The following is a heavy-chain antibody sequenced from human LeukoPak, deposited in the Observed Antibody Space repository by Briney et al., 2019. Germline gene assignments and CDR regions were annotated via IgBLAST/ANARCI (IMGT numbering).Heavy chain of an antibody. V-gene: IGHV4-59*02. J-gene: IGHJ4*02. CDR2: VYYSGST. Sequence: SETLSLTCVVSGGSVSGYYWGWIRQPPGRGPEWIGYVYYSGSTNYNPSFKSRITISVDTSRNQFSLQLSSVTAADTAVYYCARIHRYCSGGACYVLDNWGQGTLVAVSS. CDR1: GGSVSGYY. CDR3: ARIHRYCSGGACYVLDN. D-gene: IGHD2-15*01.